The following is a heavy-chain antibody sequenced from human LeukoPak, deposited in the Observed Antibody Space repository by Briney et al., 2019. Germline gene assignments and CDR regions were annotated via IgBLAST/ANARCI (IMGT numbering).Heavy chain of an antibody. D-gene: IGHD2-2*01. Sequence: GGSLRLSCAASGFTFSSFGMSWVRQAPGKGLEWVSAISSTGGTAYYADSVKGRFTISRDNSKNTLFLQMNSLRAEDTAVYYCAKTVYASYCFDSWGQGTLVTVSS. CDR2: ISSTGGTA. J-gene: IGHJ4*02. CDR3: AKTVYASYCFDS. CDR1: GFTFSSFG. V-gene: IGHV3-23*01.